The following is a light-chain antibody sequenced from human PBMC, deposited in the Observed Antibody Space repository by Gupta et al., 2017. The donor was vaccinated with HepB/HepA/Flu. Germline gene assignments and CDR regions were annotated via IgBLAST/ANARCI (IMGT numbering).Light chain of an antibody. Sequence: QSVLTPPPSVSGAPGQRVTITCPGSSSNIGAGYDVHWYQQLPGTAPKLLIYGNSNRPSGVPDRFSGSKSGTSASLAITGLQAEDEADYYCQSYDSSLSAYVFGTGTKVTVL. CDR3: QSYDSSLSAYV. CDR1: SSNIGAGYD. CDR2: GNS. J-gene: IGLJ1*01. V-gene: IGLV1-40*01.